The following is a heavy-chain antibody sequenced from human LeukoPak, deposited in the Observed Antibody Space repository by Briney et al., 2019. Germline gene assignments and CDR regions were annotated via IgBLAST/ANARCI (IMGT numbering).Heavy chain of an antibody. V-gene: IGHV3-30-3*01. CDR3: ARDDPQLLWLVGEGLDY. CDR2: ISYDESNK. Sequence: PGGSLRLSCAASGFTFSSYAMHWVRQAPGKGLEWVAVISYDESNKYYADSMKGRFTISRDNSKNTLYLQMNSLRAEDTAVYYCARDDPQLLWLVGEGLDYWGQGTLVTVSS. J-gene: IGHJ4*02. D-gene: IGHD6-19*01. CDR1: GFTFSSYA.